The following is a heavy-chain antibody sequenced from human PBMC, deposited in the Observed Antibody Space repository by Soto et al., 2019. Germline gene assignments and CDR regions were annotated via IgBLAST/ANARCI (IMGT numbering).Heavy chain of an antibody. CDR3: ARERAYSGYEGYYYYYYMDV. D-gene: IGHD5-12*01. J-gene: IGHJ6*03. V-gene: IGHV4-34*01. CDR1: GGSFLGTY. CDR2: INHSGST. Sequence: SETPSRSFAVYGGSFLGTYWAWRPKPSVKGLEWIGEINHSGSTNYNPSLKSRVTISVDTSKNQFSLKLSSVTAADTAVYYCARERAYSGYEGYYYYYYMDVWGKGTTVS.